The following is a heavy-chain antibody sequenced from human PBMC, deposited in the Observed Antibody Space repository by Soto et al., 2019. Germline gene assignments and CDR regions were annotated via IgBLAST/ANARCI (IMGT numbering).Heavy chain of an antibody. CDR2: IIPIFGTA. Sequence: ASVKVSCKASGGTFSSYAISWVRQAPGQGLEWMGGIIPIFGTANYAQKFQGRVTITADESTSTAYMELSSLRSEDTAVYYCARRYYDSSGYYYFDYWGQGTLVTVSS. J-gene: IGHJ4*02. CDR3: ARRYYDSSGYYYFDY. CDR1: GGTFSSYA. D-gene: IGHD3-22*01. V-gene: IGHV1-69*13.